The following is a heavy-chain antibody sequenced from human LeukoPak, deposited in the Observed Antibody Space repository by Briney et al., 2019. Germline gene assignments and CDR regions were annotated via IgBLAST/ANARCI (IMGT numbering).Heavy chain of an antibody. Sequence: ASVKVSCKASGYTFPSYFMHWVRQAPGQGLEWMGIINPTGGSTIYAQKFQGRVTMTRDTSTSTVYMELSSLRSDDTAVYYCARGTVLNPYDYWGQGTLVTVSS. CDR1: GYTFPSYF. V-gene: IGHV1-46*01. J-gene: IGHJ4*02. CDR3: ARGTVLNPYDY. CDR2: INPTGGST. D-gene: IGHD1-1*01.